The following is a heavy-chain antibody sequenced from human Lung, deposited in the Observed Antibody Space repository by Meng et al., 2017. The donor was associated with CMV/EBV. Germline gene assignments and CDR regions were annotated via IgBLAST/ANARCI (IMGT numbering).Heavy chain of an antibody. Sequence: ASVXVSXKASGYSFTRYDINWVRQAPGQGLEWMGWMNPNNGDTGYAQKFQGRVTMTRDTSISTVYMELNSLRSEDTAVYYCARVEGPAGAMLKYFYYYGREVWXQGTXVTVSS. CDR2: MNPNNGDT. CDR3: ARVEGPAGAMLKYFYYYGREV. J-gene: IGHJ6*02. D-gene: IGHD6-13*01. CDR1: GYSFTRYD. V-gene: IGHV1-8*01.